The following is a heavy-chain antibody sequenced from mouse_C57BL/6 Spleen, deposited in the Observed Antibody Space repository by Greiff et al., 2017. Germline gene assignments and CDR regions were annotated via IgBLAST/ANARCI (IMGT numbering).Heavy chain of an antibody. Sequence: QVQLKESGPGLVAPSQCLSLTCTVSGFSFTSYGVCWVRQPPGKGLEWLGVIWGDGSSNYHTALISRLSISKDNSKSQVFLQLNSLQTADTATYYCAEPGGDYWGQGTTLTVDS. J-gene: IGHJ2*01. CDR3: AEPGGDY. CDR1: GFSFTSYG. V-gene: IGHV2-3*01. CDR2: IWGDGSS.